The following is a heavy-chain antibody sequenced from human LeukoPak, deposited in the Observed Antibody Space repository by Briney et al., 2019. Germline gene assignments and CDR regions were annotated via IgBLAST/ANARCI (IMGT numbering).Heavy chain of an antibody. CDR2: ISSSSGYI. V-gene: IGHV3-21*01. Sequence: GGSLILSCAASGFTFSSCNMNWVRQAPGKGLEWVSSISSSSGYIYYADSVKGRFTISRDNAKNSLYLQMNSLRAEDTAVYHCATVRGGNTRDFDYWGQGTLVTVSS. CDR1: GFTFSSCN. CDR3: ATVRGGNTRDFDY. J-gene: IGHJ4*02. D-gene: IGHD3-10*01.